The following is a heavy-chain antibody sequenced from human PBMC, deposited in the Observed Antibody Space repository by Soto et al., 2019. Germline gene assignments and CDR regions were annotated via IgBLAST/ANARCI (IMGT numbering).Heavy chain of an antibody. CDR3: ARDAGYGDYNWFDP. Sequence: EVQLVESGGGLVQPGGSLRLSCAASGFTVSSNYMSWVRQAPGKGLEWVSVIYSGGSTYYADSVNGRFTISRDNSRSTLYLQRNSLRAEDTAVYYCARDAGYGDYNWFDPWGQGTLVTVSS. CDR1: GFTVSSNY. CDR2: IYSGGST. D-gene: IGHD4-17*01. V-gene: IGHV3-66*01. J-gene: IGHJ5*02.